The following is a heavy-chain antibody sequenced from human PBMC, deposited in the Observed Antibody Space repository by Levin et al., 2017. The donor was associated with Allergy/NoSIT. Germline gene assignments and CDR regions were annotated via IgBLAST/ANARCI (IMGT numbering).Heavy chain of an antibody. D-gene: IGHD6-6*01. CDR1: GYTFTGYY. Sequence: GESLKISCKASGYTFTGYYMHWVRQAPGQGLEWMGWVNRNSGGTNYAQKFQGRVTMTRDTSINTAYMELSRLGSDDTAVYFCASGASSSSTRGYYYYGMDGWGQGTTVTVSS. J-gene: IGHJ6*02. CDR2: VNRNSGGT. V-gene: IGHV1-2*02. CDR3: ASGASSSSTRGYYYYGMDG.